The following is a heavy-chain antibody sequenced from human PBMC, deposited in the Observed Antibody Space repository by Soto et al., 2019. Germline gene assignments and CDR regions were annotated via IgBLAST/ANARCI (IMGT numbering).Heavy chain of an antibody. V-gene: IGHV4-31*03. Sequence: SETLSLTCTVSGGSISSGGYYWSWIRQHPGKGLEWIGYIYYSGSTYYNPSLKSRVTISVDTSKNQFSLKLSSVTAADTAVYYCARDSLESAGFDYCGQGTLVTVSS. D-gene: IGHD3-10*01. J-gene: IGHJ4*02. CDR1: GGSISSGGYY. CDR2: IYYSGST. CDR3: ARDSLESAGFDY.